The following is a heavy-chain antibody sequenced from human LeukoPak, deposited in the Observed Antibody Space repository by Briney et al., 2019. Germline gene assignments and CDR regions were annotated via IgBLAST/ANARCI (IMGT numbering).Heavy chain of an antibody. V-gene: IGHV5-10-1*01. CDR1: GYSFTSYW. CDR3: ARRGSSGYYADTFDI. D-gene: IGHD3-22*01. CDR2: IDPSDSYT. Sequence: GESLKISCKVSGYSFTSYWTSWVRQMPGKGLEWMGRIDPSDSYTNYRPSFQGHVTISADKSISTAYLQWSSLKASDTAVYYCARRGSSGYYADTFDIWGQGTMVTVSS. J-gene: IGHJ3*02.